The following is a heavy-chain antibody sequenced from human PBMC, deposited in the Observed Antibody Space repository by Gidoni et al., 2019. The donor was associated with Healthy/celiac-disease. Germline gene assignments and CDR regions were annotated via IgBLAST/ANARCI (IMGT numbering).Heavy chain of an antibody. CDR2: IRSKAYGGTT. J-gene: IGHJ4*02. D-gene: IGHD3-22*01. CDR3: TRVKDSSGYYQFDY. V-gene: IGHV3-49*04. CDR1: GCTFGDYA. Sequence: EVQLLESGGGLVQPGRSLRLSCTASGCTFGDYAMSWVRQAPGKGLEWVGFIRSKAYGGTTEYAAAVKGRFTISRDDSKSIAYLQMNSLKTEDTAVYYCTRVKDSSGYYQFDYWGQGTLVTVSS.